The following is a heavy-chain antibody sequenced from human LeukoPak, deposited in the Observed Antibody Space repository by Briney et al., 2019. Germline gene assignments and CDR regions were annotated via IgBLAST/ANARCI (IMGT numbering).Heavy chain of an antibody. Sequence: SSETLSLTCTVSGGSISSYYWSWIRQPPGKGLEWIGYIYYSGSTNYNPSLKSRVTISVDTSKNQFSLKLSSVTAADTAVYYCARRQQLFYYGMDVWGRGTTVTASS. CDR3: ARRQQLFYYGMDV. CDR1: GGSISSYY. V-gene: IGHV4-59*08. CDR2: IYYSGST. J-gene: IGHJ6*02. D-gene: IGHD6-13*01.